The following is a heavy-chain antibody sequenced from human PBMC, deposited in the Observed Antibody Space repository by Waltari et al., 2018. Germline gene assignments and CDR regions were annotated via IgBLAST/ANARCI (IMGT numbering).Heavy chain of an antibody. Sequence: GYSISSGYYWGWIRQPPGKGLEWIGSIYHSGSTYYNPSLKSRVTISVDTSKNQFSLKLSSVTAADTAVYYCARLGRGFDYWGQGTLVTVSS. CDR1: GYSISSGYY. CDR2: IYHSGST. J-gene: IGHJ4*02. D-gene: IGHD7-27*01. CDR3: ARLGRGFDY. V-gene: IGHV4-38-2*01.